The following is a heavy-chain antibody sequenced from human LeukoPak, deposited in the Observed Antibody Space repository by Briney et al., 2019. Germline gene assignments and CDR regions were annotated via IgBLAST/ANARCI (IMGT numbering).Heavy chain of an antibody. CDR1: GFTFSSYV. J-gene: IGHJ4*02. CDR3: AKAPTGFLEWLLFDY. D-gene: IGHD3-3*01. CDR2: ISGSGGST. V-gene: IGHV3-23*01. Sequence: GGSLRLSCAASGFTFSSYVMSWVRQAPGKGLEWVSAISGSGGSTYYADSVKGRFTISRDNSKNTLYLQMNSLRAEDTAVYYCAKAPTGFLEWLLFDYWGQGTLVTVSS.